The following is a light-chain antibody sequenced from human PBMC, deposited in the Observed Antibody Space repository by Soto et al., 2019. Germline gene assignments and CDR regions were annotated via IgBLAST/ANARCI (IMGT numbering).Light chain of an antibody. CDR2: EVS. Sequence: QSALTQPASVSGSPGQSITISCTGTSSDVGGYNFVSWYQQYPGKAPRLILYEVSNRPSGVSDRFSGSKSGNTASLTISGLQAEDEADYYCSSYTLRNTLVLFDGGTKLTVL. CDR3: SSYTLRNTLVL. V-gene: IGLV2-14*01. CDR1: SSDVGGYNF. J-gene: IGLJ3*02.